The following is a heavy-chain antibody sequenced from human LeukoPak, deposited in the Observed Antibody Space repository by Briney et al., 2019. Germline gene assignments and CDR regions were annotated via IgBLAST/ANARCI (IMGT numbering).Heavy chain of an antibody. D-gene: IGHD5-12*01. Sequence: PGGSLRLSCAASGFTFTSYAMSWVRQAPGKGLEWVSTISGSGAGTYYADSVKGRFTISRDNSKNTLYLQMNSLRAEDTAIYYCAKDRYSGFGRFDYWGQGTLVTVSS. CDR2: ISGSGAGT. CDR1: GFTFTSYA. CDR3: AKDRYSGFGRFDY. J-gene: IGHJ4*02. V-gene: IGHV3-23*01.